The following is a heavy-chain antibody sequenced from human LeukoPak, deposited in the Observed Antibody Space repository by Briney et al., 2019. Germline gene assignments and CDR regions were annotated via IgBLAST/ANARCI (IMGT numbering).Heavy chain of an antibody. V-gene: IGHV1-18*01. CDR3: ARGGYCGSTSYSKRNWFDP. D-gene: IGHD2-2*01. CDR2: ISAYNGNT. CDR1: GYTFTSYG. J-gene: IGHJ5*02. Sequence: GASVKVSCKASGYTFTSYGISWVRQAPGQGLEWMGWISAYNGNTNYAQKLQGRVTMTTDTSTSTAYMELRSLRSDDTAVYYCARGGYCGSTSYSKRNWFDPWGQGTLVTVSS.